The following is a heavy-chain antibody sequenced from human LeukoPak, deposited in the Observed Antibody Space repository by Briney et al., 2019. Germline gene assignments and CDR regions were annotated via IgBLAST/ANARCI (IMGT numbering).Heavy chain of an antibody. V-gene: IGHV5-51*01. CDR1: GYSFTNYW. Sequence: KVSCKASGYSFTNYWIGWVRQMPGKGLEWMGIIYPGDSDSRYSPSFQGQVTISADKSISTAYLQWSSLKASDTAMYYCARHLEGDLGDYYSMDVWGQGTTVTVSS. D-gene: IGHD3-10*01. J-gene: IGHJ6*02. CDR3: ARHLEGDLGDYYSMDV. CDR2: IYPGDSDS.